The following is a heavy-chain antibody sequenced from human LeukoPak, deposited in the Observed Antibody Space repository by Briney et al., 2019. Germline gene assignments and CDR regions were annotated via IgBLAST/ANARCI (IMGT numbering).Heavy chain of an antibody. J-gene: IGHJ4*02. CDR3: ARVRAAAGTPRPPDY. CDR1: RYTFSDYY. D-gene: IGHD6-13*01. V-gene: IGHV3-11*06. Sequence: GGSLRLSCVASRYTFSDYYMSWIRQAPGKGLEWVSYISSRSSYTNYADSVKGRFTISRDNAKNSLYLQMNSLRAEDTAVYYCARVRAAAGTPRPPDYWGQGTLVTVSS. CDR2: ISSRSSYT.